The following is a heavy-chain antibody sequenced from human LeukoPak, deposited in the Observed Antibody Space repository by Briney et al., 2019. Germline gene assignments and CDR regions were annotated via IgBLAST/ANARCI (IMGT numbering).Heavy chain of an antibody. CDR1: GGSISSYY. CDR3: ARDWAYSGWFDP. Sequence: SETLSLTCTASGGSISSYYWSWIRQPAGKGLEWIGRIYTSGSTNYNPSLKSRVTMSVDTSKNQFSLKLSSVTAADTAVYYCARDWAYSGWFDPWGQGTLVTVSS. D-gene: IGHD3-10*01. CDR2: IYTSGST. J-gene: IGHJ5*02. V-gene: IGHV4-4*07.